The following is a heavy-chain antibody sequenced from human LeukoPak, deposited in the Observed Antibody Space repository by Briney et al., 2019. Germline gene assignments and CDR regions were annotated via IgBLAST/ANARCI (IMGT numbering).Heavy chain of an antibody. Sequence: PSETLSLTCAVYGGSFSGYYWSWIRQPPGKGLEWIGEINHSGSTNYNPSLKSRVTISVDTSKNQFSLKLSSVTAADTAVYYCARRGRIAVAGYYYYYYYMDVWGKGTTVTISS. V-gene: IGHV4-34*01. CDR3: ARRGRIAVAGYYYYYYYMDV. CDR2: INHSGST. J-gene: IGHJ6*03. D-gene: IGHD6-19*01. CDR1: GGSFSGYY.